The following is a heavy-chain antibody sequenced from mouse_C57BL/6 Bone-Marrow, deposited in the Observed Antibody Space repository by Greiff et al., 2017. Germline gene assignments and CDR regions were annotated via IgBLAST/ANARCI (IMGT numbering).Heavy chain of an antibody. D-gene: IGHD6-1*01. J-gene: IGHJ2*01. CDR1: GFSLTSYG. CDR3: ANSHFDY. CDR2: IWRGGST. V-gene: IGHV2-5*01. Sequence: VKVVESGPGLVQPSQSLSITCTVSGFSLTSYGVHWVRQSPGKGLEWLGVIWRGGSTDYNAAFMSRLSITKENSKYQVFFKMHSLQADDAAIYYCANSHFDYWGQGTTLTVSS.